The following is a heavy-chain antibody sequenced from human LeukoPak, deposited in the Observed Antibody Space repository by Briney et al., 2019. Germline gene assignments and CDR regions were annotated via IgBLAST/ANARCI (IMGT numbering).Heavy chain of an antibody. D-gene: IGHD1-26*01. J-gene: IGHJ4*02. CDR2: IFHSGST. V-gene: IGHV4-4*02. CDR1: GGSISNNNW. Sequence: SETLSLTCTVSGGSISNNNWWSWVRQPPGKGLEWIGEIFHSGSTHYNPSLKSRVTISIDKSKNQFSLKLSSVTAADTAVYYCARVEWGLLRFDYWGQGTLVTVSS. CDR3: ARVEWGLLRFDY.